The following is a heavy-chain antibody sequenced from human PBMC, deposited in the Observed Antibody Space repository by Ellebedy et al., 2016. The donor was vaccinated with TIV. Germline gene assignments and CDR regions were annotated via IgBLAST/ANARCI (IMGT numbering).Heavy chain of an antibody. CDR1: GYTFTGYY. CDR3: AREGIQLWILCGMDV. J-gene: IGHJ6*04. Sequence: ASVKVSCXASGYTFTGYYMHWVRQAPGQGLEWMGWINPNSGGTNYAQKFQGRVTMTRDTSISTAYMELSRLRSDDTAVYYCAREGIQLWILCGMDVWGKGTTVTVSS. CDR2: INPNSGGT. V-gene: IGHV1-2*02. D-gene: IGHD5-18*01.